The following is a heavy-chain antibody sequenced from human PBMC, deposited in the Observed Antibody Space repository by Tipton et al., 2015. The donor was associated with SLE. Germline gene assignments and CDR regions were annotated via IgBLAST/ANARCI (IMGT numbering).Heavy chain of an antibody. CDR2: ISYSGST. D-gene: IGHD6-6*01. V-gene: IGHV4-39*07. CDR3: ASLSQIAAWNY. Sequence: TLSLTCSVSGDSINTNNYYWGWIRQPPGKGLEWIGSISYSGSTYYNPSLKSRVTISVDTSKNQFSLKLSSVTAADTAVYYCASLSQIAAWNYWGQGTLVTVSS. J-gene: IGHJ4*02. CDR1: GDSINTNNYY.